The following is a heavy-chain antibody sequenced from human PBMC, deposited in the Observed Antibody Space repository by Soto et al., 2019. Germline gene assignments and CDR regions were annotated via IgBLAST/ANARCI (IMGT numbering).Heavy chain of an antibody. V-gene: IGHV1-18*01. D-gene: IGHD1-1*01. CDR2: ISAYDGDT. CDR1: GYRFIDYG. CDR3: ARAGRAFRTSHYYFFYMDV. J-gene: IGHJ6*03. Sequence: ASVKVSCKTSGYRFIDYGVGWVRQVPGQGLEWLGWISAYDGDTKFEEKVQDRVTMTTDTSTATAFMELRSLTSDDTAVYYCARAGRAFRTSHYYFFYMDVWGKGTTVTVSS.